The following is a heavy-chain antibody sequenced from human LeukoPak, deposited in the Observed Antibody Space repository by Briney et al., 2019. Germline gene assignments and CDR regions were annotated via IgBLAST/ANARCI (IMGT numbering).Heavy chain of an antibody. J-gene: IGHJ4*02. CDR2: ISSDRST. D-gene: IGHD2-2*01. V-gene: IGHV3-23*01. Sequence: PGGCLRLSCAASGFTFSSYAMGWVRPAPGKGLEWVSAISSDRSTYYADSVKGRFAISRDNSKNTLYLQMNSLRAEDTAIYYCAKVSTSSETMTFDYWGQGTLVTVSS. CDR3: AKVSTSSETMTFDY. CDR1: GFTFSSYA.